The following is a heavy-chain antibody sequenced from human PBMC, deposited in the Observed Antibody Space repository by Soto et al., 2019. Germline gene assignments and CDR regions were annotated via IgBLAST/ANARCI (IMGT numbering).Heavy chain of an antibody. CDR2: ISYDGSNK. CDR1: GFTFSSYG. J-gene: IGHJ4*02. D-gene: IGHD1-26*01. Sequence: ESGGGVVQPGRSLRLSCAASGFTFSSYGMHWVRQAPGKGLEWVAVISYDGSNKYYADSVKGRFTISRDNSKNTLYLQMNSLRAEDTAVYYCAKGIQWELLGYFDYWGQGTLVTVSS. CDR3: AKGIQWELLGYFDY. V-gene: IGHV3-30*18.